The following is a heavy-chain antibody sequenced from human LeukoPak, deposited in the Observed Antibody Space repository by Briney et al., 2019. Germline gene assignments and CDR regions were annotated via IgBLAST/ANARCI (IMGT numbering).Heavy chain of an antibody. Sequence: ASVKVSWKASGGTFSSYAISWVRQAPGQGLEWMGGIIPIFGTANYAQKFQGRVTITTDESTSTAYMELSSLRSEDTAVYYCARAKMVRGVIIDDYWGQGTLVTVSS. CDR2: IIPIFGTA. D-gene: IGHD3-10*01. CDR3: ARAKMVRGVIIDDY. CDR1: GGTFSSYA. J-gene: IGHJ4*02. V-gene: IGHV1-69*05.